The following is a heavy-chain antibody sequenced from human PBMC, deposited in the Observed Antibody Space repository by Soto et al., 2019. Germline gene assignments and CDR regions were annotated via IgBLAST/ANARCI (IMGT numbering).Heavy chain of an antibody. CDR1: GFTFSSYA. J-gene: IGHJ4*02. D-gene: IGHD2-21*02. V-gene: IGHV3-23*01. Sequence: EVQLLESGGGLVQPGGSLRLSCAASGFTFSSYAMSWVRQAPGKGLEWVSAISGSGGSTYYADSVKGRFTISRDNSKNTLYLQMNSLRAEDTAVYYCAKDPPKVVVTANTPPPAGAYFDYWGQGTLVTVSS. CDR2: ISGSGGST. CDR3: AKDPPKVVVTANTPPPAGAYFDY.